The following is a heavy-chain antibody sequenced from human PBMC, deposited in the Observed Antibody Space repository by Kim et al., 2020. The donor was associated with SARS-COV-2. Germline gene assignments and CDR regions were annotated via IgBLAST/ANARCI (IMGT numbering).Heavy chain of an antibody. Sequence: GGSLRLSCAASGFTFSSSWMTWVRQAPGKGLEWVASIKQDGSEKYYVDSVKGRFTISRDNAKNSLYLQMISLRAEDTAIYYCARHLPYGAFFANCGQGSL. J-gene: IGHJ4*02. V-gene: IGHV3-7*01. D-gene: IGHD4-17*01. CDR3: ARHLPYGAFFAN. CDR1: GFTFSSSW. CDR2: IKQDGSEK.